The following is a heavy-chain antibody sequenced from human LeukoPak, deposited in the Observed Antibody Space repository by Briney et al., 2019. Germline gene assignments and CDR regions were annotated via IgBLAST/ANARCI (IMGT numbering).Heavy chain of an antibody. V-gene: IGHV3-21*01. D-gene: IGHD6-19*01. CDR2: ISSSSSYI. Sequence: GGSLRLSCAASGFTFSSYSMNWVRQAPGKGLEWVSSISSSSSYIYYADSVKGRFTISRDNAKNSLYLQMNSLRAEDTAVYYCARDTAVAGTADYWGQGTLVTVSS. CDR3: ARDTAVAGTADY. J-gene: IGHJ4*02. CDR1: GFTFSSYS.